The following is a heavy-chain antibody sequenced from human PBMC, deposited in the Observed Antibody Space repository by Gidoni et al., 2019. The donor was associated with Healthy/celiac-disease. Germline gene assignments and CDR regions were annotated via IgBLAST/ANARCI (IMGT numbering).Heavy chain of an antibody. D-gene: IGHD6-13*01. V-gene: IGHV3-48*01. CDR1: GFTFSSYS. J-gene: IGHJ5*02. CDR3: ARDALQYSSSWYGNWFDP. CDR2: ISSSSSTI. Sequence: EVQLVESGGGLVQPGGSLRLSCAASGFTFSSYSMNWVRQAPGKGLEWVSYISSSSSTIYYADSVKGRFTISRDNAKNSLYLQMNSLRAEDTAVYYCARDALQYSSSWYGNWFDPWGQGTLVTVSS.